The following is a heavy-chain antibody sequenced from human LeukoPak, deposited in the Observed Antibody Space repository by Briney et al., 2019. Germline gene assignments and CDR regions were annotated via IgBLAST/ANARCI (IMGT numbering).Heavy chain of an antibody. V-gene: IGHV1-2*02. CDR2: INPNSGGT. CDR1: GYTFTGYY. CDR3: ARGLRGGNGAFDI. J-gene: IGHJ3*02. D-gene: IGHD4-23*01. Sequence: ASVKVSXKASGYTFTGYYMHWVRQAPGQGLEWIGWINPNSGGTNYAQKFQGRVTMTRDTSISTAYMELSRLRSDDTAVYYCARGLRGGNGAFDIWGQGTMVTVSS.